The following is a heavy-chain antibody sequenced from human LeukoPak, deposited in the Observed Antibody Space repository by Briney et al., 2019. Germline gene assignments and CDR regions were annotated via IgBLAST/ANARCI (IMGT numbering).Heavy chain of an antibody. D-gene: IGHD3-10*01. CDR3: ARFPGRGNWFDP. J-gene: IGHJ5*02. CDR2: IYYSGST. Sequence: SQTLSLTCTVSGGSISSGDYYWSWIRQPPGKGLEWIGYIYYSGSTYYNPSLKSRVTISVDTSKNQFSLKLSSVTAADTAVYYCARFPGRGNWFDPWGQGTLVTVSS. V-gene: IGHV4-30-4*01. CDR1: GGSISSGDYY.